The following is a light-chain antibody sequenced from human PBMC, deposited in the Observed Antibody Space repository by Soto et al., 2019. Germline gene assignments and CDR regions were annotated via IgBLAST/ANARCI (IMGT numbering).Light chain of an antibody. CDR2: GAA. V-gene: IGKV3-20*01. J-gene: IGKJ1*01. CDR1: QSVSSSY. CDR3: QQYGSSPPGT. Sequence: EIVLTQSPGTLSLSPGERATLSCRASQSVSSSYLAWYQQKPGQAPSLLIYGAASRVTGIPHRFSSSGSGTDFSLTISRLVPQDFAVYYCQQYGSSPPGTFGQGTKVEIK.